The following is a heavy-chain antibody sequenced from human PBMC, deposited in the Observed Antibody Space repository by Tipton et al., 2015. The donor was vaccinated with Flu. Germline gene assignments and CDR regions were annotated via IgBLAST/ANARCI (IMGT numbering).Heavy chain of an antibody. Sequence: GSLRLSCAASGFPFSNFWMHWVRQTPGKGLEWVAHINQNGSEKGYVDSVKGRITISRDNAKNSLYLQMNSLRAEDTAVYYCARQDCSSGTCYIDYWGQGTLITASS. CDR1: GFPFSNFW. CDR3: ARQDCSSGTCYIDY. CDR2: INQNGSEK. J-gene: IGHJ4*02. D-gene: IGHD2-2*02. V-gene: IGHV3-7*03.